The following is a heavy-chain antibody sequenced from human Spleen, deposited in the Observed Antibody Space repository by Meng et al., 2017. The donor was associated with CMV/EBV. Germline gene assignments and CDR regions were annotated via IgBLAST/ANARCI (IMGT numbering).Heavy chain of an antibody. J-gene: IGHJ4*02. CDR2: IKQDGSEK. D-gene: IGHD3-16*01. CDR3: ARENAVVWGHRWGSADYFDY. CDR1: GFTFSSYW. V-gene: IGHV3-7*01. Sequence: GGSLRLSCAASGFTFSSYWMSWVRQAPGKGLEWVANIKQDGSEKYYVDSVKGRFTISRDNAKNSLYLQMNSLRAEDTAVYYCARENAVVWGHRWGSADYFDYWGQGTLVTVSS.